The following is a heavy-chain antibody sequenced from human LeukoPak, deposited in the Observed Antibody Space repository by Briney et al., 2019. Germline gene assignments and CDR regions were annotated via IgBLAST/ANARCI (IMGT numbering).Heavy chain of an antibody. CDR2: INPNSGGT. CDR3: ARSGSYYLYYYYMDV. D-gene: IGHD1-26*01. CDR1: GYTFTGYY. Sequence: GASVKVSCKASGYTFTGYYMRWVRQAPGQGLEWMGWINPNSGGTNYAQKFQGRVTMTRDTSISTAYMELSRLRSDDTAVYYCARSGSYYLYYYYMDVWGKGTTVTVSS. J-gene: IGHJ6*03. V-gene: IGHV1-2*02.